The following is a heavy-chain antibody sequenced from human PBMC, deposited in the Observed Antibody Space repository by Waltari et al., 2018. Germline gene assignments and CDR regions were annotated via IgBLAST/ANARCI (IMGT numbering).Heavy chain of an antibody. D-gene: IGHD7-27*01. CDR2: IYSDGIT. Sequence: VQLQESGPGLVQPSQTLSLICSVSGDSFNSRDYYWTWIRQPAGKGLEWIGYIYSDGITNYNPSLIGRLTMALDTSKTQFSLKLSFMTAADTAVYYCARGELGLRRFDYWGRGALVTVSS. V-gene: IGHV4-61*09. CDR1: GDSFNSRDYY. CDR3: ARGELGLRRFDY. J-gene: IGHJ4*02.